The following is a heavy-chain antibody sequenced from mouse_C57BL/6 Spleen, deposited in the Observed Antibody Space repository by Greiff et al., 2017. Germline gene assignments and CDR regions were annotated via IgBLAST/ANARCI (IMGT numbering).Heavy chain of an antibody. V-gene: IGHV1-55*01. CDR1: GYTFTSYW. CDR3: ARGVLGPTAFDS. Sequence: VKLQQPGAELVKPGASVTMSCKASGYTFTSYWITWVKQRPGQGLEWIGDIYPGSGSTNYNEKFKSKATLTVDTSSSTAYMQLSSLTSEDSAVYYCARGVLGPTAFDSRGQGATLTVSS. D-gene: IGHD2-10*01. CDR2: IYPGSGST. J-gene: IGHJ2*01.